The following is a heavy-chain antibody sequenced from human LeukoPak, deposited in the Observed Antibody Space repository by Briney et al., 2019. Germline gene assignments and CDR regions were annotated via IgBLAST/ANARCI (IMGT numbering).Heavy chain of an antibody. CDR1: GFTFDDYA. J-gene: IGHJ4*02. Sequence: GGSLRLFCAASGFTFDDYARHWVRQTPGKGLEWVSLISGDGGSTYYAESVKGRFTISRDNSKNSLYLQMNSLRSEDTALYYCAKGISVTVADPFDYWGQGTLVTVSS. V-gene: IGHV3-43*02. D-gene: IGHD6-19*01. CDR2: ISGDGGST. CDR3: AKGISVTVADPFDY.